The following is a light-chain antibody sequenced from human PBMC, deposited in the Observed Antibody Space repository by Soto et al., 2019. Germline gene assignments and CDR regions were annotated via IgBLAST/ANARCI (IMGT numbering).Light chain of an antibody. CDR3: TSYTSSDTWV. CDR2: EVN. Sequence: QSALTQPASVSGSPGQSITISCSGTSSDVGGYNFVSWYQQHPGKAPKLMIYEVNHRPSGVSNRFAGSKSDNTASLTISGLQAEDEADYYCTSYTSSDTWVFGGGTKLTVL. CDR1: SSDVGGYNF. J-gene: IGLJ3*02. V-gene: IGLV2-14*01.